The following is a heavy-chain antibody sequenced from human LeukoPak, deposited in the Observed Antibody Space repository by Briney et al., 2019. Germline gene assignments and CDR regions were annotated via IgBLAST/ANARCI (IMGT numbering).Heavy chain of an antibody. D-gene: IGHD6-13*01. V-gene: IGHV3-23*01. CDR3: ATGGVASARPDS. Sequence: GGSLRLSCAASGFTFSNSAMTWVRQAAGKGLDWVSSLERSGGNTYYADSVKGRFTISRDSSRNTLFLQMISLKVEDTAVYYCATGGVASARPDSWGQGTLVTVSS. CDR1: GFTFSNSA. J-gene: IGHJ5*01. CDR2: LERSGGNT.